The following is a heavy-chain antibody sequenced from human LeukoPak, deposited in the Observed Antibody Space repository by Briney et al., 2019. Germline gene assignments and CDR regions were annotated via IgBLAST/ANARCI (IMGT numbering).Heavy chain of an antibody. Sequence: PSETLSLTCTVSGGSISSSSYYWGWIRQPPGKGLEWIGSIYYSGSTYYNPSLKSRVTISVDTSKNQFSLKLSSVTAADTAVYYCYIAVAGTKGYFDYWGQGTLVTVSS. J-gene: IGHJ4*02. CDR1: GGSISSSSYY. D-gene: IGHD6-19*01. CDR3: YIAVAGTKGYFDY. CDR2: IYYSGST. V-gene: IGHV4-39*07.